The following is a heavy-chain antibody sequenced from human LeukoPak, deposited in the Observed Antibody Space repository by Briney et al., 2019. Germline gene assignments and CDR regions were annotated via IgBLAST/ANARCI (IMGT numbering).Heavy chain of an antibody. V-gene: IGHV4-30-4*01. Sequence: SETLSFTCTVSGGSISSGDYYWSWIRQPPGTGLEWIGYIYYNGSTYYNPSLKSRVTISVDTSKNQFSLKLSSVTAADTAVYYCAREELYCSSTSCWNWFDPWGQGTLVTVSS. CDR2: IYYNGST. CDR3: AREELYCSSTSCWNWFDP. D-gene: IGHD2-2*01. CDR1: GGSISSGDYY. J-gene: IGHJ5*02.